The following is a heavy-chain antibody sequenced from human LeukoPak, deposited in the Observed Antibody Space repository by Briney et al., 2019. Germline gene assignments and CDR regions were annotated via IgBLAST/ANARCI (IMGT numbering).Heavy chain of an antibody. Sequence: ASVKVSCKASGYTFTSYYMHWVRQAPGQGLEWMGIINPSGGSTSYAQKFQGRVTMTRDTSTSTVYMELSSLRSEDTAVYYCARGAETYYDFWSGCSPYYFDYWGQGTLVTVSS. CDR1: GYTFTSYY. CDR3: ARGAETYYDFWSGCSPYYFDY. V-gene: IGHV1-46*01. J-gene: IGHJ4*02. CDR2: INPSGGST. D-gene: IGHD3-3*01.